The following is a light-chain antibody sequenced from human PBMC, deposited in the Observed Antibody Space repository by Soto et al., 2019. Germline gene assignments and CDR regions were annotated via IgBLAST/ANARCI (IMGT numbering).Light chain of an antibody. V-gene: IGLV2-11*01. CDR1: SSDIGSYHF. J-gene: IGLJ3*02. CDR2: DVN. Sequence: QSVLTQPRAVSGSPGQAVTISCTGTSSDIGSYHFVSWYQQHPGKAPKLMLYDVNKRPSGVPDRFSGSKSGNTASLTISGLQADDEAHYYCCSFAGRVLWVFGGGTKLTVL. CDR3: CSFAGRVLWV.